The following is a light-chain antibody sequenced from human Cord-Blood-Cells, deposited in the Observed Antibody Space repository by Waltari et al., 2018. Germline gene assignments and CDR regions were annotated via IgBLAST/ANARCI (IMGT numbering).Light chain of an antibody. CDR1: QGICNY. V-gene: IGKV1-27*01. J-gene: IGKJ3*01. Sequence: DIQMAPSPSSLSASVGDRVTITGRASQGICNYLAWYQQKPGKVPKLLIYAASTLQSGAPSRLSGSASGTDFTLTISSVQPEGVTSYYFQMYNSAPFPFGPWTKVDI. CDR2: AAS. CDR3: QMYNSAPFP.